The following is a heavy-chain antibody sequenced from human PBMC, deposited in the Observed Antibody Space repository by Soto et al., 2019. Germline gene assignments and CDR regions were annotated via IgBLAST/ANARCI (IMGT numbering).Heavy chain of an antibody. V-gene: IGHV2-5*02. CDR1: GFSLTTSGVG. CDR2: IYWDDDT. Sequence: QITLNESGPPVVRPTETLTLTCRFSGFSLTTSGVGVGWIRQSPGKAPEWLALIYWDDDTRYSASLKSRLNITKDTSKNQVVLTVSDLDPTDTATYYCAHRVLRTVFGLVTTTAIYFDFWGQGTPVAVSS. CDR3: AHRVLRTVFGLVTTTAIYFDF. J-gene: IGHJ4*02. D-gene: IGHD3-3*01.